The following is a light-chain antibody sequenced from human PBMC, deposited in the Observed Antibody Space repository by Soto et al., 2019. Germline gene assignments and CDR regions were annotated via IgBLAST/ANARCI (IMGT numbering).Light chain of an antibody. Sequence: EIVMTQSPATLSVSPGERATLCCRASHSVSSSLAWYQQKPGQAPRLLIHGASTRATGLPARFSGSGSGTEFTLTISSLQSEDFAVYYCHQYSDWRPKFGQGPNVEIK. CDR1: HSVSSS. V-gene: IGKV3-15*01. J-gene: IGKJ1*01. CDR2: GAS. CDR3: HQYSDWRPK.